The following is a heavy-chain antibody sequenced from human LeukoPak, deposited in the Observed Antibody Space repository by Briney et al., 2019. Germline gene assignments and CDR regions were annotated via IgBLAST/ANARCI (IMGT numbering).Heavy chain of an antibody. CDR2: IDPGDSDT. CDR1: GFSFTFTKNW. J-gene: IGHJ3*02. CDR3: ARRSPTASGGTFDI. Sequence: GESLKISCKASGFSFTFTKNWIGWVRQVPGKGLEWMGIIDPGDSDTRYNPSFQGQVTISVDKSITSAYLQWSSLKTSDTAMYYCARRSPTASGGTFDIWGQGTMVTVSS. V-gene: IGHV5-51*01. D-gene: IGHD1-26*01.